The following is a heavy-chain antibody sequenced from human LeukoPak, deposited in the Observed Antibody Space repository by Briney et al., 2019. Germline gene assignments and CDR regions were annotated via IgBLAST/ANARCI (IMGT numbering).Heavy chain of an antibody. V-gene: IGHV3-23*01. D-gene: IGHD5-18*01. CDR3: AKNVMVKRYIDY. CDR1: GFILNNHA. CDR2: ISGSGRTI. Sequence: GGSLRLSCAASGFILNNHAMTWVRQAPGKWLQWISVISGSGRTIEYEDSVKGRFTISRDNSKNTVSLQMNNLRVEDTAIYYCAKNVMVKRYIDYWGQGNPVTVSS. J-gene: IGHJ4*02.